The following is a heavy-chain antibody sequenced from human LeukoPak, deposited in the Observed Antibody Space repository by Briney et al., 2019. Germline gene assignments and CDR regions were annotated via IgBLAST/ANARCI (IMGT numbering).Heavy chain of an antibody. CDR2: IYYSGST. CDR1: GGSISSSSYY. Sequence: SETLSLTCTVSGGSISSSSYYWGWIRQPPGKGLEWIGSIYYSGSTYYNPSLKSRVTISVDTSKNQFSLKRSSVTAADRAVYYCARDRGLRLGELSPYYFDYWGQGTLVTVSS. D-gene: IGHD3-16*02. CDR3: ARDRGLRLGELSPYYFDY. J-gene: IGHJ4*02. V-gene: IGHV4-39*02.